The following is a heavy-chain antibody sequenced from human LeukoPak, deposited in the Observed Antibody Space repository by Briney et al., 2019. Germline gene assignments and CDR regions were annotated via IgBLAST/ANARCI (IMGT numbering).Heavy chain of an antibody. Sequence: GGSLRLSCAASGFTFSSYAMSWVRQAPGKGLEWVSAISGSGGNTYYADSVKGRFTISRDNSKNTLYLQMNSLRAEDTAVYYCAKGQTGEGYFDYWGQGTLVTVSS. D-gene: IGHD7-27*01. CDR2: ISGSGGNT. CDR3: AKGQTGEGYFDY. J-gene: IGHJ4*02. CDR1: GFTFSSYA. V-gene: IGHV3-23*01.